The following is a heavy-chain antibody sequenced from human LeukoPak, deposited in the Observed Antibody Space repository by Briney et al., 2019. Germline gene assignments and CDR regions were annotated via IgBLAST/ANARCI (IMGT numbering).Heavy chain of an antibody. CDR1: GFTFSSYW. D-gene: IGHD6-19*01. CDR3: ARDTIAVAGDFDF. CDR2: INSDGSGT. J-gene: IGHJ4*02. V-gene: IGHV3-74*01. Sequence: PGGSLRLSCAASGFTFSSYWMHWVRQAPGKGLEWVSRINSDGSGTGYADSVKGRFTISRDNAKNTLYLQMNSLRAEDTAVYYCARDTIAVAGDFDFWGQGTLVTVSS.